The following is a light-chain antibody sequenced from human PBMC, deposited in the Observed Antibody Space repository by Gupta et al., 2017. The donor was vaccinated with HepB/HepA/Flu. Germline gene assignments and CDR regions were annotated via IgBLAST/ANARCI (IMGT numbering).Light chain of an antibody. CDR3: LQYNSYSRV. V-gene: IGKV1-5*03. CDR2: KTS. Sequence: IQMTQSPSTLSASLGDTVTITCRASQSIHGWLAWYQQKPGKVPKVLIYKTSSLESGVSSRFSGSGSGTEYTLTISSLQPDDFAIYYCLQYNSYSRVFGQGTKVEIK. CDR1: QSIHGW. J-gene: IGKJ1*01.